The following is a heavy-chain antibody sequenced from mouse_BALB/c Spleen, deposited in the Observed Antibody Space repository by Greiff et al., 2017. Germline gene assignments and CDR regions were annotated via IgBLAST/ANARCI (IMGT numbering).Heavy chain of an antibody. J-gene: IGHJ4*01. CDR3: ARNYGNYEDAMDY. V-gene: IGHV3-8*02. Sequence: VQLKESGPSLVKPSQTLSLTCSVTGYSITSGYWNWIRKFPGNKLEYMGYISYSGSTYYNPSLKSRISITRDTSKNQYYLQLNSVTTDDTATYYCARNYGNYEDAMDYWGQGTSVTVSS. CDR2: ISYSGST. D-gene: IGHD2-1*01. CDR1: GYSITSGY.